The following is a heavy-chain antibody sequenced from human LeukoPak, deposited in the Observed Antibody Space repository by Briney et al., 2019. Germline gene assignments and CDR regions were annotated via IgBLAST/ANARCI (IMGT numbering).Heavy chain of an antibody. Sequence: SETLSLTCTVSGGSISSSSYYWGWIRQPPGKGLEWIGSIYYSGSTYYNPSLKSRVTISVDTSKNQFSLKLSSVTAADTAVYYCARSLGSVGGYDAFDIWGQGTMVTVSS. CDR2: IYYSGST. V-gene: IGHV4-39*07. J-gene: IGHJ3*02. CDR1: GGSISSSSYY. CDR3: ARSLGSVGGYDAFDI. D-gene: IGHD1-26*01.